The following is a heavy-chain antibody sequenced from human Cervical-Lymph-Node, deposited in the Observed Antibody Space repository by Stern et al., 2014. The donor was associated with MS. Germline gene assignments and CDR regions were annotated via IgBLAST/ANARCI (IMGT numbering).Heavy chain of an antibody. V-gene: IGHV3-23*01. J-gene: IGHJ4*02. D-gene: IGHD3-16*01. CDR2: IRGSGGA. Sequence: EVQLLESGGGLVQPGGSLRLSCAASGFTFSTYAMSWVRQAPGKGLEWVSSIRGSGGAYYADSVKGRFTISRDNSKNTLYLQMSSLRADDTATYYCARTSWGGGYWGQGTLVTVSS. CDR3: ARTSWGGGY. CDR1: GFTFSTYA.